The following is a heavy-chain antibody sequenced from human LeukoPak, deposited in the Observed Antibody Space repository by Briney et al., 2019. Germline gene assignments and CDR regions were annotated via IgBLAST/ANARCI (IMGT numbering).Heavy chain of an antibody. V-gene: IGHV3-23*01. CDR2: ISGSGGGT. CDR1: GFTFSSYG. Sequence: PGGSLRLSCAASGFTFSSYGMSWVCQAPGKGLEWVSAISGSGGGTYYADSVKGRFTISRDNSKNTLYLQMNSLRADDTAVYYCAKDQVVVIAASDAFDIWGQGTMVTVSS. J-gene: IGHJ3*02. CDR3: AKDQVVVIAASDAFDI. D-gene: IGHD2-15*01.